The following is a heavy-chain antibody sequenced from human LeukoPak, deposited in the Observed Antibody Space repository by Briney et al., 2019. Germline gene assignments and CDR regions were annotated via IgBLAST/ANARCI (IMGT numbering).Heavy chain of an antibody. Sequence: PGGSLRLSCAASGFTFSSYAMSWVRQAPGKGLEWVSAISGSGGSTYYADSVKGRFTISRDNSKNTLYLQMNSLRAEDTAVYYCANLIVGATSPFLDYWGQGTLVTVSS. J-gene: IGHJ4*02. V-gene: IGHV3-23*01. CDR2: ISGSGGST. CDR1: GFTFSSYA. D-gene: IGHD1-26*01. CDR3: ANLIVGATSPFLDY.